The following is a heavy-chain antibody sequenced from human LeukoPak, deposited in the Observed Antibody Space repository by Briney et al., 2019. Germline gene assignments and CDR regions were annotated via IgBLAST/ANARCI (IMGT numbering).Heavy chain of an antibody. CDR3: AKVRSAVVAAATNY. CDR1: GFTFSNCA. V-gene: IGHV3-23*01. D-gene: IGHD2-15*01. CDR2: ISGSGGST. Sequence: GGSLRLSCAASGFTFSNCAMSWVRQAPGNGLEWVSVISGSGGSTYHADSVKGRFTISRDNSNNTLYLQMNSLRAEDTVIYYCAKVRSAVVAAATNYWGQGTLVTVSS. J-gene: IGHJ4*02.